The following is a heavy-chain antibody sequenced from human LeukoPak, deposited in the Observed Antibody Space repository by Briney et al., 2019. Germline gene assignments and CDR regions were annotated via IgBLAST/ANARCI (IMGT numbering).Heavy chain of an antibody. CDR3: ARATYGSNYGMDV. D-gene: IGHD3-10*01. Sequence: GGSLRLSCAASGFTFSSYSMNWVRQAPGKGLEWVSSISSSSYIYYADSVKGRFTISRDNAKNSLYLQMNSLRAEDTAVYYCARATYGSNYGMDVWGQGTTVTVSS. V-gene: IGHV3-21*01. CDR2: ISSSSYI. J-gene: IGHJ6*02. CDR1: GFTFSSYS.